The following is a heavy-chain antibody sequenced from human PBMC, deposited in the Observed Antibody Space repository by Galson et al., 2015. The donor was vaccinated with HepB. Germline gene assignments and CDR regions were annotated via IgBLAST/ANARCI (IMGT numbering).Heavy chain of an antibody. V-gene: IGHV1-69*13. CDR3: ARESGDYSNFRGYYYYMDV. D-gene: IGHD4-11*01. CDR2: IIPIFGTA. CDR1: GGTFSSYA. Sequence: SVKVSCKASGGTFSSYAISWVRQAPGQGLEWMGGIIPIFGTANYAQKFQGRVTITADEPTSTAYMELSSLRSEDTAVYYCARESGDYSNFRGYYYYMDVWGKGTTVTVSS. J-gene: IGHJ6*03.